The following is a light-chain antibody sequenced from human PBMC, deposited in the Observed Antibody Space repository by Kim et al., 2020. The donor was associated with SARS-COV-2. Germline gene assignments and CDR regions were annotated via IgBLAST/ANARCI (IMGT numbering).Light chain of an antibody. V-gene: IGLV3-21*04. J-gene: IGLJ2*01. CDR1: NIGSKS. CDR3: QVWDSSSDHVV. CDR2: YDS. Sequence: PGKTARITCGGNNIGSKSVHRYQQKPGQAPVLVIYYDSDRPSGIPERFSGSNSGNTATLTISRVEAGDEADYYCQVWDSSSDHVVFGGGTQLTVL.